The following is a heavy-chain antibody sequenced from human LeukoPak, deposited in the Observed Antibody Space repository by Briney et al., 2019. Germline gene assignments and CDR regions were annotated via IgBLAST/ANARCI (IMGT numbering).Heavy chain of an antibody. D-gene: IGHD3-22*01. CDR3: ARARGYDSGTYNYAFSDY. Sequence: GGSLRLSCAASRFTFSNYGMHWVRQAPGKGLEWVAVIWYDGSNKYYADSVKGRFTISRDNSKNTLYLQMNSLRAEDTAVYYCARARGYDSGTYNYAFSDYWGQGTLVTVSS. CDR2: IWYDGSNK. CDR1: RFTFSNYG. J-gene: IGHJ4*02. V-gene: IGHV3-33*01.